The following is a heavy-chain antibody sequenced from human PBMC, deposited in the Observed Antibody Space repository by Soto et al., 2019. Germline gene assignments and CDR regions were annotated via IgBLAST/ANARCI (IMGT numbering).Heavy chain of an antibody. CDR2: IYWDDDK. D-gene: IGHD5-12*01. J-gene: IGHJ2*01. V-gene: IGHV2-5*02. Sequence: QITLKESGPTLVKPTQTLTLTCTFSGFSLSTSGVGVGWIRQPPGKALEWLALIYWDDDKRYSPSLKSRLTITKDTSKNQVVLTMTNMDPVDTATYYCAHRRTGWDIVATAWYFDLWGRGTLVTVSS. CDR3: AHRRTGWDIVATAWYFDL. CDR1: GFSLSTSGVG.